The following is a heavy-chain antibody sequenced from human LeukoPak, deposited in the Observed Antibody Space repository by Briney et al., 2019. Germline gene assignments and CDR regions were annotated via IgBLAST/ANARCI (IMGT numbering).Heavy chain of an antibody. J-gene: IGHJ6*02. V-gene: IGHV1-18*01. CDR1: GYTFTSYG. D-gene: IGHD3-3*01. Sequence: ASVKVSCKASGYTFTSYGISWVRQAPGQGLEWMGWISAYNGNTNYAQKLQGRVTMTTDTSTSTAYMELRSLRSDDTAVYYCARDIRTTIFGVVIMNGMDVWGQGTTVTVSS. CDR2: ISAYNGNT. CDR3: ARDIRTTIFGVVIMNGMDV.